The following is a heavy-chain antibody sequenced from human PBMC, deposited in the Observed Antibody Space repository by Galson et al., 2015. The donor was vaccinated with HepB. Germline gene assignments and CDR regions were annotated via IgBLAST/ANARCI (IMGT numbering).Heavy chain of an antibody. J-gene: IGHJ4*02. CDR1: GFTFANYV. CDR2: ISASGGST. CDR3: AKCSGSNWFVPHHFDS. V-gene: IGHV3-23*01. Sequence: SLRLSCAASGFTFANYVMNWVRQAPGTGLEWVSSISASGGSTYYRGSFKGRFTISRDNSKNTVYLQMKSLRADDTAVYYCAKCSGSNWFVPHHFDSWGQGTLVTVSS. D-gene: IGHD6-13*01.